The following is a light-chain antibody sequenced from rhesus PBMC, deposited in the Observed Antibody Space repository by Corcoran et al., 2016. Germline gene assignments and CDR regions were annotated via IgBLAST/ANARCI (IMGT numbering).Light chain of an antibody. CDR3: QQHDHSPLT. Sequence: DIQMTQSPSSLSASVGDRVTITCRASQAISTWLAWYQQKPGKAPNLLIHRASNLETGVPSRFSGSGSGRDFPLTISSMQPEDIATYYCQQHDHSPLTFGRGAKVEIK. J-gene: IGKJ4*01. CDR1: QAISTW. CDR2: RAS. V-gene: IGKV1-69*01.